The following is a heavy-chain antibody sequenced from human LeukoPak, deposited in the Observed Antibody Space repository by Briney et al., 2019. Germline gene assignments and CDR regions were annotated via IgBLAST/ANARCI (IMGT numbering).Heavy chain of an antibody. CDR1: GFTFSSYA. CDR3: ARGVINSNWFDP. V-gene: IGHV3-23*01. D-gene: IGHD3-10*01. J-gene: IGHJ5*02. CDR2: ISGSGGST. Sequence: GGSLRLSCAASGFTFSSYAMSWVRQAPGKGLEWVSAISGSGGSTYYADSVKGRFTISRDNAKNSLYLQMNSLRAEDTAVYYCARGVINSNWFDPWGQGTLVTVSS.